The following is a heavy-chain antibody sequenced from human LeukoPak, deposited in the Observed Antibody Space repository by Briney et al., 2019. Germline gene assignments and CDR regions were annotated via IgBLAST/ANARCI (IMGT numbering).Heavy chain of an antibody. V-gene: IGHV3-7*01. Sequence: SGGSLRLSCAASGFTFSSHWMSWVRQAPGKGLEWVAKINQDASEKYYVNSVKGRFTISRDNAKNSLYLQMNSLRAEDTAVYFCARESTGFSIDYWGQETLVTVSS. D-gene: IGHD1-14*01. CDR1: GFTFSSHW. J-gene: IGHJ4*02. CDR2: INQDASEK. CDR3: ARESTGFSIDY.